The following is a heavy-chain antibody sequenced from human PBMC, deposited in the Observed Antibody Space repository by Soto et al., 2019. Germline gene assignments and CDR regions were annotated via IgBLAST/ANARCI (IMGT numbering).Heavy chain of an antibody. V-gene: IGHV4-61*01. Sequence: QVQLQESGPGLLKPSETLSLTCSVSGGSVSDKTYYWSWIRQPPGKRLEWIGYVYYSGTTNYNPPLKSRVTISVDLSKNRFSLRLSSVTTADTARYYCARTTAVPNTLRSRYFFDYWGQGTLVTVSS. CDR2: VYYSGTT. J-gene: IGHJ4*02. D-gene: IGHD4-17*01. CDR1: GGSVSDKTYY. CDR3: ARTTAVPNTLRSRYFFDY.